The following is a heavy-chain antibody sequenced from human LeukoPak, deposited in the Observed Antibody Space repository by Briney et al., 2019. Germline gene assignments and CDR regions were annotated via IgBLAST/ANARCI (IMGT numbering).Heavy chain of an antibody. J-gene: IGHJ5*02. CDR2: IGTTGDT. CDR1: GFTFSSYD. CDR3: ARGKRYSSSWFYNRFDP. V-gene: IGHV3-13*01. Sequence: GGSLRLSCEVSGFTFSSYDMHWVRQTTGKGLEWVSGIGTTGDTHYPDSVKGRFTVSREDAKNSLYLQMNSLRAGDTAVYYCARGKRYSSSWFYNRFDPWGQGTLVPSPQ. D-gene: IGHD6-13*01.